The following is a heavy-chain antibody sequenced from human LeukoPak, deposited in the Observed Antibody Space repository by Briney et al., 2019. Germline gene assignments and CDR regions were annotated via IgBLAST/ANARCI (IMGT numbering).Heavy chain of an antibody. D-gene: IGHD5-24*01. CDR2: IMPIFGTA. J-gene: IGHJ4*02. V-gene: IGHV1-69*13. CDR3: ARAKGSSFYNSGDYFDY. CDR1: GGTFSSYA. Sequence: SLKGSCKASGGTFSSYAIGWVRQAPGQWLEWLGGIMPIFGTANYAQKFQGRVTITADESKSQAYMKLSSLRPEDTAVYYCARAKGSSFYNSGDYFDYWGQGTLVTVSS.